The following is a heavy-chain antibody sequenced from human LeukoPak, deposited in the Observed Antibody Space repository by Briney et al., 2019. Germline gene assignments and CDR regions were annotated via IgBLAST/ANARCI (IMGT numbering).Heavy chain of an antibody. V-gene: IGHV3-23*01. CDR1: GFTFSTYA. Sequence: GGSLRLSCAAPGFTFSTYAMSWVRQAPGKGLEWVSTISASGGTTYYADSVKGRFTISRDSSKNMLYLQMNSLRAEDTAVYYCAKDISTSWYEKYFQHWGQGTLVTVSS. D-gene: IGHD6-19*01. CDR3: AKDISTSWYEKYFQH. CDR2: ISASGGTT. J-gene: IGHJ1*01.